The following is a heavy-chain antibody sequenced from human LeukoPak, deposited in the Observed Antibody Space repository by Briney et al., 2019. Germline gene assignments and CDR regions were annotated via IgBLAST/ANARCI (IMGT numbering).Heavy chain of an antibody. D-gene: IGHD3-3*01. CDR2: VSDTGDT. Sequence: SETLSLTCTVSGVSIYGNYWTCIRQLPGKGLEWIGFVSDTGDTDYNPSLKSRLTISADTSKSQLSLSLSSVTAADTALYYCARVFRGVVTSNGFALWGQGTLVTVSS. CDR3: ARVFRGVVTSNGFAL. J-gene: IGHJ5*02. V-gene: IGHV4-59*01. CDR1: GVSIYGNY.